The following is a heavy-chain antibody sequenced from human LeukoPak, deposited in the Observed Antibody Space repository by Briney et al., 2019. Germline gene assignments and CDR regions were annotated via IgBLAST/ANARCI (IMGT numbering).Heavy chain of an antibody. CDR2: IKQDGGET. CDR1: GFTFRSAW. D-gene: IGHD3-3*01. Sequence: PGGSLRLSCAVSGFTFRSAWICWFSQAPGEGREWGANIKQDGGETYYVPSVRGRVTISRDNAKNSLYLQMNTLRAADTAVYYCAREPTITIFGVISNNDAFDIWGQGTLVTVSS. J-gene: IGHJ3*02. V-gene: IGHV3-7*01. CDR3: AREPTITIFGVISNNDAFDI.